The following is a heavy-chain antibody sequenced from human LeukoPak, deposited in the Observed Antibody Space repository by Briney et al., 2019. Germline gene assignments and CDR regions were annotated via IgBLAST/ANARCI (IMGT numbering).Heavy chain of an antibody. V-gene: IGHV3-21*01. J-gene: IGHJ3*02. D-gene: IGHD3-3*01. CDR3: ARESGSGYRRRAFDI. CDR2: ISSSSSYI. CDR1: GFTFSSYA. Sequence: GGSLRLSCAASGFTFSSYAMSWVRQAPGKGLEWVSSISSSSSYIYYADSVKGRFTISRDNAKNSLYLQMNSLRAEDTAVYYCARESGSGYRRRAFDIWGQRTMVTVSS.